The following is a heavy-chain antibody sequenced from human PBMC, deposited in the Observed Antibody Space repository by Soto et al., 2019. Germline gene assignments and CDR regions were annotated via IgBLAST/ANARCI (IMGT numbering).Heavy chain of an antibody. D-gene: IGHD2-2*01. Sequence: SETLSLTCAVSGGSISSGDYSWNWIRQPPGKGLEWIGYIYYSGKTYYNPSLKSRVTISVDRSKNQFSLKLSSVTAADTAVYYCARVPDRWGQGTLVTVSS. CDR2: IYYSGKT. V-gene: IGHV4-30-2*01. CDR3: ARVPDR. J-gene: IGHJ5*02. CDR1: GGSISSGDYS.